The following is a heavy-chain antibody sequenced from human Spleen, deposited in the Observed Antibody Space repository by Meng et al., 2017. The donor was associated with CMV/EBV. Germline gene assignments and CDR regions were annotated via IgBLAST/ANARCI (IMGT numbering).Heavy chain of an antibody. Sequence: GGSLRLSCAATGFTFSSSWLHWARQAPGKGVVWVSRINTDGSGTGYADSVKGRFTISRDDSKNTLYLQMNSLRPEDTAVYYCARALVGGSSLDFFYGMDIWGQGTTVTVSS. CDR1: GFTFSSSW. D-gene: IGHD2-2*01. CDR2: INTDGSGT. CDR3: ARALVGGSSLDFFYGMDI. V-gene: IGHV3-74*01. J-gene: IGHJ6*02.